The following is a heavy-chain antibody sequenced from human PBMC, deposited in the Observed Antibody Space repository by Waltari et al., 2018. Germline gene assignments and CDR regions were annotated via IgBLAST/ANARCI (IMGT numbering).Heavy chain of an antibody. CDR2: VDPEDGET. Sequence: EVQLVQSGAEVKKPGATVKISCKASGYTFTDYYMHWVQKAPGKGLEWMGRVDPEDGETIYAEKFQGRVTITADTSTDTAYMELSSLRSEDTAVYYCAVSLRITGTTGWFDPWGQGTLVTVSS. V-gene: IGHV1-69-2*01. CDR1: GYTFTDYY. D-gene: IGHD1-7*01. CDR3: AVSLRITGTTGWFDP. J-gene: IGHJ5*02.